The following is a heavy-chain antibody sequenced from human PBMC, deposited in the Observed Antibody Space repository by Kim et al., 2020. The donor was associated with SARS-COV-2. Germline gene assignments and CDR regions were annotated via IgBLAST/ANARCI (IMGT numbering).Heavy chain of an antibody. CDR2: IIPIFGTA. CDR1: GGTFSSYA. V-gene: IGHV1-69*13. Sequence: SVKVSCKASGGTFSSYAISWVRQAPGQGLEWMGGIIPIFGTANYAQKFQGRVTITADESTSTAYMELSSLRSEDTAVYYCATSGYYNYYYYYGMDVWGQGTTVTVSS. D-gene: IGHD3-3*01. J-gene: IGHJ6*02. CDR3: ATSGYYNYYYYYGMDV.